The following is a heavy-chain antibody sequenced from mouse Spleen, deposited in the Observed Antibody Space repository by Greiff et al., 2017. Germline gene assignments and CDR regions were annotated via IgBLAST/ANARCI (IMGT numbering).Heavy chain of an antibody. CDR2: ISSGGDYI. J-gene: IGHJ3*01. V-gene: IGHV5-9-1*02. CDR1: GFTFSSYA. CDR3: TRVDWDEGFAY. D-gene: IGHD4-1*01. Sequence: EVRLVESGEGLVKPGGSLKLSCAASGFTFSSYAMSWVRQTPEKRLEWVAYISSGGDYIYYADTVKGRFTISRDNARNTLYLQMSSLKSEDTAMYYCTRVDWDEGFAYWGQGTLVTVSA.